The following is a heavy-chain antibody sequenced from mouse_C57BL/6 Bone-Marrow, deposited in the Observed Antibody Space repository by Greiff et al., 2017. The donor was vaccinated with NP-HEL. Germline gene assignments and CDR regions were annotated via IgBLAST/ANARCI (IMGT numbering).Heavy chain of an antibody. CDR2: ISYDGSN. J-gene: IGHJ3*01. D-gene: IGHD2-3*01. CDR3: ADGYYGFAY. V-gene: IGHV3-6*01. CDR1: GYSITSGSY. Sequence: DVKLQESGPGLVKPSQSLSLTCSVTGYSITSGSYWYWIRQFPGNKLEWMGYISYDGSNNYNPSLKNRISITRDTSKNQFFLKLNSVTTEDTATYYCADGYYGFAYWGQGTLVTVSA.